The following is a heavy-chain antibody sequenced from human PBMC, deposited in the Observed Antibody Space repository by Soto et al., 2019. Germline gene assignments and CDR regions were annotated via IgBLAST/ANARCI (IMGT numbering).Heavy chain of an antibody. V-gene: IGHV4-30-4*08. CDR1: GGSISSGDYH. CDR2: VYYTGNT. Sequence: QVQLQESSTGLVKPSQTLSLTCTVSGGSISSGDYHWSWIRQPPGKGLEWIGFVYYTGNTYYNPSLKSRVTISVDTSKNQFSLKLSSVTAADTAAYYCARSDFWSGYYTDYWGQGTLVTVSS. D-gene: IGHD3-3*01. CDR3: ARSDFWSGYYTDY. J-gene: IGHJ4*02.